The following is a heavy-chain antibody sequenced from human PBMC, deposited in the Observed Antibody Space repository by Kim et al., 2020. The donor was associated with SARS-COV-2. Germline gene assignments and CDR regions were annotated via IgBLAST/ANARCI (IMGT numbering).Heavy chain of an antibody. V-gene: IGHV1-69*13. D-gene: IGHD3-22*01. CDR1: GGTFSSYA. J-gene: IGHJ4*02. CDR3: ATYDSSGVPYGY. CDR2: IIPIFGTA. Sequence: SVKVSCKASGGTFSSYAISWVRQAPGQGLEWMGGIIPIFGTANYAQKFQGRVTITADESTSTAYMELSSLRSEDTAVYYCATYDSSGVPYGYWGQGTLVTVSS.